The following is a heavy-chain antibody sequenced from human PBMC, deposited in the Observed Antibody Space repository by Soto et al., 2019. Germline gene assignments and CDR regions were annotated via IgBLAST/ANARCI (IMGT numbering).Heavy chain of an antibody. D-gene: IGHD2-2*01. CDR3: VKGQSSSWSQTGGMDV. J-gene: IGHJ6*02. CDR1: GFTFSTYA. CDR2: IDDSGVST. Sequence: EVQLLESGGGLVQPGGSLRLSCAASGFTFSTYAMSWARQAPGKGLEWVAGIDDSGVSTYYADSVKGRLNISRDNSKNTLYLQMGSLRAEDTAVYYCVKGQSSSWSQTGGMDVWGQGTTVTVSS. V-gene: IGHV3-23*01.